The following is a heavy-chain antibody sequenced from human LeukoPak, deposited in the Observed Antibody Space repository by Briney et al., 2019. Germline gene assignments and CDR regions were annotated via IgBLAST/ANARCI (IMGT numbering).Heavy chain of an antibody. V-gene: IGHV3-33*06. CDR2: IWSDATNQ. D-gene: IGHD4-11*01. Sequence: PGTSLTLSCETSGFTFSHFGMHWVRQAPGKGLEWVAVIWSDATNQYYADSVKGRFTISRDNFKRTVSLEMNSLRAEDTAVYYCAKDAQRGSDYSNSLEYWGQGSLVIVSS. CDR3: AKDAQRGSDYSNSLEY. CDR1: GFTFSHFG. J-gene: IGHJ4*02.